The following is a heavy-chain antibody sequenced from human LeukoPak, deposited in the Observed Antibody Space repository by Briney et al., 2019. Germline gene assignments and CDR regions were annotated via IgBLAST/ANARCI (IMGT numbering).Heavy chain of an antibody. CDR1: GGTFSSYA. J-gene: IGHJ5*02. CDR3: ARDTSPYCSGGSCYTNWFDP. CDR2: IIPIFGTA. Sequence: ASVKVSCKASGGTFSSYAISWVRQAPGQGLEWMGGIIPIFGTANYAQKFQGRVTITTDESTSTAYMELSSLRSEDTAVYYCARDTSPYCSGGSCYTNWFDPWGQGTLVTVSS. D-gene: IGHD2-15*01. V-gene: IGHV1-69*05.